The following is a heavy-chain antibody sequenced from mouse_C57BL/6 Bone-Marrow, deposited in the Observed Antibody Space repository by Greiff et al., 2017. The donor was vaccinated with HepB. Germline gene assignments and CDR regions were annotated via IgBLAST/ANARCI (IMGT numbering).Heavy chain of an antibody. Sequence: EVQLVESEGGLVQPGSSMKLSCTASGFTFSDYYMAWVRQVPEKGLEWVANINYDGSSTYYLDSLKSRFIISRDNAKNILYLQMSSLKSEDTATYYCSRGRVIYYDIYYCYFDVWGTVTPVIVSS. V-gene: IGHV5-16*01. CDR2: INYDGSST. CDR1: GFTFSDYY. J-gene: IGHJ1*03. D-gene: IGHD2-4*01. CDR3: SRGRVIYYDIYYCYFDV.